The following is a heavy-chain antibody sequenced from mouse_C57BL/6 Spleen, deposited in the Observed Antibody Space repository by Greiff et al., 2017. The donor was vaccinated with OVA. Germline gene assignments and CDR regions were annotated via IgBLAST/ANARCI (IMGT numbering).Heavy chain of an antibody. CDR1: GYTFTSYW. Sequence: QVQLQQPGAELVKPGASVKLSCKASGYTFTSYWMQWVKQRPGQGLEWIGEIDPSDSYTNYNQKFKGKATLTVDTSSSTAYMQLSSLTSEDSAVYYCARRRNYFDVWGTGTTVTVSS. CDR2: IDPSDSYT. V-gene: IGHV1-50*01. CDR3: ARRRNYFDV. J-gene: IGHJ1*03.